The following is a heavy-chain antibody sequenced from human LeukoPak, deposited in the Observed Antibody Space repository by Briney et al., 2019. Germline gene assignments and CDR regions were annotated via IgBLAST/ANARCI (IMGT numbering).Heavy chain of an antibody. J-gene: IGHJ4*02. Sequence: SGGSLRLSCAASGFTFSSYGMTWVRQAPGKGPEWVSSISGSGGNTYYADSVKGRFTISRDNSKNTLYLQMNSLRAEDTAVYYCAKITTGYYDYWGQGTLVTVSS. V-gene: IGHV3-23*01. CDR2: ISGSGGNT. D-gene: IGHD3-9*01. CDR3: AKITTGYYDY. CDR1: GFTFSSYG.